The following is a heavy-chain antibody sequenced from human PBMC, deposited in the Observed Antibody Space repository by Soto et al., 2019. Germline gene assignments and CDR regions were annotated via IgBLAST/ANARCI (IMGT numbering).Heavy chain of an antibody. D-gene: IGHD5-18*01. Sequence: EVQLVESGGDLVQTGGSLRLSCAASGFTFSSYWIHWVRQAPGKGLVWVSRIKYDGSTTNYADSVKGRFTISGDNAKNTVYLQMNSLRAEDTALYYCARGIQYKYGMDVWGQGTTVTVYS. CDR3: ARGIQYKYGMDV. J-gene: IGHJ6*02. CDR1: GFTFSSYW. CDR2: IKYDGSTT. V-gene: IGHV3-74*01.